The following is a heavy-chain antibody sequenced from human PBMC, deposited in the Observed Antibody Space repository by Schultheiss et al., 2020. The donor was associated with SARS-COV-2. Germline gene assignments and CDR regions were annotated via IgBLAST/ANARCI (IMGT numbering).Heavy chain of an antibody. Sequence: GGSLRLSCAASGFTFSSYAMSWVRQAPGKGLEWVSAISGSGGSTYYADSVKGRFTISRDNSKNTLYLQMNSLRAEDTAVYYCARQLGYSYGQAHYYYYYGMDVWGQGTTVTVSS. D-gene: IGHD5-18*01. J-gene: IGHJ6*02. CDR3: ARQLGYSYGQAHYYYYYGMDV. V-gene: IGHV3-23*01. CDR2: ISGSGGST. CDR1: GFTFSSYA.